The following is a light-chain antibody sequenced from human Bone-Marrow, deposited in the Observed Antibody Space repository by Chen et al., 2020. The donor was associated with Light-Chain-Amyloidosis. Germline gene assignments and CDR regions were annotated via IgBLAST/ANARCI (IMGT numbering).Light chain of an antibody. V-gene: IGLV6-57*01. Sequence: NFMLTQPHSVSESPGKTVIISSTRSSGSIATNYVQWYQQRPGSSPTTVIYEDDQRPSGVPDRFSGSIDRSSNSASLTISGLKIEDDADYYCQSYQGSSQGVFGGGTKLTVL. J-gene: IGLJ3*02. CDR3: QSYQGSSQGV. CDR2: EDD. CDR1: SGSIATNY.